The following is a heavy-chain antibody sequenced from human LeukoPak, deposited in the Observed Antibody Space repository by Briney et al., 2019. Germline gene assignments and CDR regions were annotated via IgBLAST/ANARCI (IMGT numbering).Heavy chain of an antibody. D-gene: IGHD3-22*01. J-gene: IGHJ4*02. CDR2: ISSSSSTI. CDR1: GFTFSSYS. Sequence: GGSLRLSCAASGFTFSSYSMNWVRQAPGKGLEWVSYISSSSSTIYYADSVKGRFTISRDNAKNSLYLQMNSLRDEDTAVYYCARDLNLYDSSGYYPRWGQGTLVTVSS. CDR3: ARDLNLYDSSGYYPR. V-gene: IGHV3-48*02.